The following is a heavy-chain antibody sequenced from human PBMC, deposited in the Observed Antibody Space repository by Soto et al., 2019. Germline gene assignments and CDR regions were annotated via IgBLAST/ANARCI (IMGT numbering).Heavy chain of an antibody. V-gene: IGHV3-11*06. CDR3: ARDRGASLHPLGF. J-gene: IGHJ1*01. CDR1: GFTFREYY. D-gene: IGHD2-15*01. CDR2: ISDSGGYT. Sequence: GGSLRLSCVVSGFTFREYYMTWIRQAPGKGLEWLSYISDSGGYTNYADSVKGRFTISRDNAKNSLFLQMTSLRVGDTAVYYCARDRGASLHPLGFWGNGTLVTVSS.